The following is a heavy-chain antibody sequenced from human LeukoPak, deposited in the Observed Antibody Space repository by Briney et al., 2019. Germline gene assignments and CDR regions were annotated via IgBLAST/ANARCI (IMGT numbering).Heavy chain of an antibody. CDR1: GGTFSSYA. CDR2: IIALFGTA. V-gene: IGHV1-69*13. CDR3: ARDRGVTMVRGVIDSFDY. J-gene: IGHJ4*02. Sequence: GASVKVSCKASGGTFSSYAISWVRQAPGQGLEWMGGIIALFGTANYAQKFQGRLTITADESTSTAYMELSSLRSEDTAVYYCARDRGVTMVRGVIDSFDYWGQGALVTVSS. D-gene: IGHD3-10*01.